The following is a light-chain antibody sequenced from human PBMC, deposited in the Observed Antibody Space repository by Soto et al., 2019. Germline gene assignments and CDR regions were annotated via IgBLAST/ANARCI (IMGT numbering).Light chain of an antibody. J-gene: IGLJ2*01. CDR3: GTWDSSLSAVV. Sequence: QSVLTQPPSVSAAPGQKVTISCSGSSSNIGNNYVSWYQQFPGTAPKLLIYDTNKRPSGIPDRFSVSKSGTSATLGITGLQTGDEADYYCGTWDSSLSAVVFGGGTKLTVL. CDR2: DTN. CDR1: SSNIGNNY. V-gene: IGLV1-51*01.